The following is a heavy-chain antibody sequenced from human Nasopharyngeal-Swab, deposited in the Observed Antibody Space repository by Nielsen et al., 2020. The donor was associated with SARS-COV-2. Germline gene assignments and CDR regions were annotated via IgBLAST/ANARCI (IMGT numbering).Heavy chain of an antibody. V-gene: IGHV1-46*01. CDR2: INPSGGST. Sequence: ASVKVSCKASGYTFTSYYMHWVRQAPGQGLEWMGIINPSGGSTSYAQKFQGRVTMTRDTSTSTVYMELSSLRSEDTAVYYCARDHRYCSSTSCYTYYYYGMDVWGQGTTVTVSS. CDR3: ARDHRYCSSTSCYTYYYYGMDV. J-gene: IGHJ6*02. D-gene: IGHD2-2*02. CDR1: GYTFTSYY.